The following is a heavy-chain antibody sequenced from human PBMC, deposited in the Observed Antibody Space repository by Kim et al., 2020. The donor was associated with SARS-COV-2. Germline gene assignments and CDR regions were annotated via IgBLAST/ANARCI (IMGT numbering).Heavy chain of an antibody. V-gene: IGHV3-11*06. CDR3: AREEGIAARRVYYYYYGMDV. J-gene: IGHJ6*02. CDR2: ISSSSSYT. D-gene: IGHD6-6*01. CDR1: GFTFSDYY. Sequence: GGSLRLSCAASGFTFSDYYMSWIRQAPGKGLEWVSYISSSSSYTNYADSVKGRFTISRDNAKNSLYLQMNSLRAEDTAVYYCAREEGIAARRVYYYYYGMDVWGQGTTVTVSS.